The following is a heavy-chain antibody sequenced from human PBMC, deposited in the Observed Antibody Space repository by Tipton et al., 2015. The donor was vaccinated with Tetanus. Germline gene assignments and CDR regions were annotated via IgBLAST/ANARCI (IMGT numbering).Heavy chain of an antibody. D-gene: IGHD4-17*01. Sequence: VQLVQSGGGLIQPGGSLRLSCVASGIIVSSHYMSWVRQAPGKGLEWVSVMYSGGETYYVDSVKGRFSISRDNAKKTLYLQMNSLRVEDTAVYYCTRTISNDYVAAWGQGTLVTVSS. CDR3: TRTISNDYVAA. V-gene: IGHV3-53*01. CDR2: MYSGGET. CDR1: GIIVSSHY. J-gene: IGHJ4*02.